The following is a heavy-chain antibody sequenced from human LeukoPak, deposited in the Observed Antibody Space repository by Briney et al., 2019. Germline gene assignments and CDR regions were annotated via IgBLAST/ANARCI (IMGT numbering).Heavy chain of an antibody. CDR1: GFTFSSYA. Sequence: GGSLRLSCAASGFTFSSYAMRWVRQAPGKGLEWVAVISYDGSNKYYADSVKGRFTISRDNSKNTLYLQMNSLRAEDTAVYYCARDLVPGGFDYWGQGTLVTVSS. CDR3: ARDLVPGGFDY. CDR2: ISYDGSNK. D-gene: IGHD2-8*02. V-gene: IGHV3-30*04. J-gene: IGHJ4*02.